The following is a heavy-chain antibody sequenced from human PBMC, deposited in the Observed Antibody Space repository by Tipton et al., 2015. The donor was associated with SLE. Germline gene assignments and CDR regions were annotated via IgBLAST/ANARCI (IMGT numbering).Heavy chain of an antibody. Sequence: TLSLTCAVYGGSFSGYYWSWIRQPPGKGLEWIGEINHSGSTNYNPSLKRRVTISVDTSKNQFSLKLSSVTAADTAVYYCARGGGWELWYFDYWGQGTLVTVSS. CDR1: GGSFSGYY. V-gene: IGHV4-34*01. CDR2: INHSGST. CDR3: ARGGGWELWYFDY. J-gene: IGHJ4*02. D-gene: IGHD1-26*01.